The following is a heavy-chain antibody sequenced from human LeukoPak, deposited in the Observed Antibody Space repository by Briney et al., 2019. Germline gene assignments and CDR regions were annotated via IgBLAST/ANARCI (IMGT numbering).Heavy chain of an antibody. J-gene: IGHJ3*02. V-gene: IGHV3-21*01. Sequence: GGSLRLSCAASGFTFSSYEMNWVRQAPGKGLEWVSSISSSSSYIYYADSVKGRFTISRDNAKKSLFLQMNSLRAEDTAVYYCARHRSGGSQDDAFDIWGQGTLVTVSS. D-gene: IGHD2-15*01. CDR2: ISSSSSYI. CDR1: GFTFSSYE. CDR3: ARHRSGGSQDDAFDI.